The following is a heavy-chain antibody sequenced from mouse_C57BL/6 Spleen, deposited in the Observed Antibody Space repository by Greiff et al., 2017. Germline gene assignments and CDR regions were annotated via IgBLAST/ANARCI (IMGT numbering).Heavy chain of an antibody. D-gene: IGHD1-1*01. V-gene: IGHV1-53*01. CDR2: INPSNGGT. J-gene: IGHJ4*01. CDR1: GYTFTSYW. Sequence: QVQLKQPGTELVKPGASVKLSCKASGYTFTSYWMHWVKQRPGQGLEWIGNINPSNGGTNYNEKFKSKATLTVDKSSSTAYMQLSSLTSEDSAVYYCARWGFLRGGMDYWGQGTSVTVSS. CDR3: ARWGFLRGGMDY.